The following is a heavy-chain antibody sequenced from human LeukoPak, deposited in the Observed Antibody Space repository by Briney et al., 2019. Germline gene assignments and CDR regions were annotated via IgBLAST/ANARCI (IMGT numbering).Heavy chain of an antibody. J-gene: IGHJ4*02. CDR3: ARDPNYDGSGSYYRGWYFDY. CDR1: GFTLSSNY. D-gene: IGHD3-10*01. CDR2: IYSGGST. V-gene: IGHV3-53*01. Sequence: GGSLRLSCAASGFTLSSNYMSWVRQAPGEGLEWVSVIYSGGSTYYADYVKGRFTITRDNAKNTLYLQMNSLRAEDTAVYYCARDPNYDGSGSYYRGWYFDYWGQGTLVTVSS.